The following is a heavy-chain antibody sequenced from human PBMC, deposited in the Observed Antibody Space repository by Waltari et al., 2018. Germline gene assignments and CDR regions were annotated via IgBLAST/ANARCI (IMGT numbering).Heavy chain of an antibody. CDR3: ARDFKGGTYGFDAFDI. V-gene: IGHV4-39*07. D-gene: IGHD1-26*01. CDR1: GCSISSSSYY. CDR2: IYYTGST. Sequence: QLQLQESCPGLVKPSETLSLTCTVSGCSISSSSYYWGWIRQPPGKGLEWIGSIYYTGSTYYNPSLKSRVTISVDTSKNHFSLRLSSVTAADTAVYYCARDFKGGTYGFDAFDIWGQGTMVTVSS. J-gene: IGHJ3*02.